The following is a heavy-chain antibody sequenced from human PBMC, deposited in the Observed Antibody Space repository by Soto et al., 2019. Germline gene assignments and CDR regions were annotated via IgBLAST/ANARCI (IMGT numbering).Heavy chain of an antibody. CDR3: ARDQYYDILTGPYYGMDV. V-gene: IGHV1-18*01. CDR2: ISAYNGNT. J-gene: IGHJ6*02. CDR1: GYTFTSYG. D-gene: IGHD3-9*01. Sequence: QVKLVQSGAEVKKPGASVKVSCKASGYTFTSYGISWVRQAPGQGLEWMGWISAYNGNTNYAQKLQGRVTMTTDTSTSTAYMELRSLRSDDTAVYYCARDQYYDILTGPYYGMDVWGQGTTVTVSS.